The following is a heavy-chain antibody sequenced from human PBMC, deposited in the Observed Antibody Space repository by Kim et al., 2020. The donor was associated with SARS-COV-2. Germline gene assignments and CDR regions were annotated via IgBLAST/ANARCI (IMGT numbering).Heavy chain of an antibody. D-gene: IGHD7-27*01. CDR3: ARDLGSGGYKSIGY. J-gene: IGHJ4*02. V-gene: IGHV3-48*02. Sequence: ADSVKGRFTLSRDNAKKSLYLQMNSLRDEDTAVYYCARDLGSGGYKSIGYWGQGTLVTVSS.